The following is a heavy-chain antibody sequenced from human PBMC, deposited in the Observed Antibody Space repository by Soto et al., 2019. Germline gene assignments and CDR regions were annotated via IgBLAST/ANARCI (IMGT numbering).Heavy chain of an antibody. J-gene: IGHJ4*02. CDR2: ISAYNGNT. V-gene: IGHV1-18*01. D-gene: IGHD3-3*01. CDR1: GYTFTSYG. CDR3: ARDRLQRGSWSGYMS. Sequence: GASVKVSCKASGYTFTSYGISWVRQAPGQGLEWMGWISAYNGNTNYAQKLQGRVTMTTDTSTSTAYMELRSLRSDDTAVYYCARDRLQRGSWSGYMSWGQGTLVTVPS.